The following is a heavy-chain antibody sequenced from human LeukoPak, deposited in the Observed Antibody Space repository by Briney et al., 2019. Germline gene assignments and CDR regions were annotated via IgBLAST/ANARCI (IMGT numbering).Heavy chain of an antibody. V-gene: IGHV3-53*01. D-gene: IGHD5-12*01. J-gene: IGHJ4*02. CDR3: ARDPGYSNSPYYLDY. CDR1: GFTVSGNY. CDR2: IYSGDSTST. Sequence: GGSLRLSCAASGFTVSGNYMSWVRQAPGKGLEWVSVIYSGDSTSTYYADSVKGRFTISRDNSKNTLYLQMNSLRAEDTAVFYCARDPGYSNSPYYLDYWGQGTLVTVSS.